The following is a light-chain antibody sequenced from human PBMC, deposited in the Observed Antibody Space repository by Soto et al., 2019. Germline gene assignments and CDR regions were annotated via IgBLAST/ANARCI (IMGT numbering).Light chain of an antibody. V-gene: IGKV1-27*01. J-gene: IGKJ1*01. Sequence: GDRVTITCQASQGISNYLAWYQQKPGKVPKLLIYAASTLHSGVPSRFSGSGSGTDFSLTISSLQAEDAATYYCQKYNSAPWTFGRGTKVEIK. CDR2: AAS. CDR1: QGISNY. CDR3: QKYNSAPWT.